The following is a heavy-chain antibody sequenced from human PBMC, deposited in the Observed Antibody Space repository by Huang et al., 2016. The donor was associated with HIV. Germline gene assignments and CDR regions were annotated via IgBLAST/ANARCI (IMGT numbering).Heavy chain of an antibody. V-gene: IGHV4-39*02. CDR2: VYFLGNT. Sequence: QLRESGPGLVTPSETLSLTCSASGTSMTSSTFYWGWFRQPPGGGLEWIGSVYFLGNTYDNPSLKRRVTISIDTANKQYSMRLTSVTAADTAVYFCAREVRSVDTDRPDGYYYRGLDVWGQGTTVSVSS. CDR3: AREVRSVDTDRPDGYYYRGLDV. J-gene: IGHJ6*02. D-gene: IGHD2-2*03. CDR1: GTSMTSSTFY.